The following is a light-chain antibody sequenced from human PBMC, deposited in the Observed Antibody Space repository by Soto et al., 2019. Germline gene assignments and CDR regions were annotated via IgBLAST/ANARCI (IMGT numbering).Light chain of an antibody. CDR2: EVT. V-gene: IGLV2-14*01. CDR1: SSDVGGYNS. J-gene: IGLJ1*01. CDR3: SSYTSVNTYV. Sequence: QSVLTQPASVSGSPGQSITISCAGTSSDVGGYNSVSWYQHHPGKAPKLIIYEVTNRPSGVSNRFSGSKSGNTASLIISGLQAEDEADYHCSSYTSVNTYVFGTGTKVTVL.